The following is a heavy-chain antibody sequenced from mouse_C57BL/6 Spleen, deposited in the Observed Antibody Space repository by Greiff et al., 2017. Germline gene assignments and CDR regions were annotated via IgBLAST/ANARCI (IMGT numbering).Heavy chain of an antibody. Sequence: EVQLQQSGPELVKPGASVKISCKASGYSFTGYYMNWVKQSPEKSLEWIGEINPSTGGTTYNQKFKAKATLTVDKSSSTAYMQLKSLTSEDSAVYCCARSGGSSYGYFDVWGTGTTVTVSS. CDR2: INPSTGGT. CDR1: GYSFTGYY. J-gene: IGHJ1*03. V-gene: IGHV1-42*01. D-gene: IGHD1-1*01. CDR3: ARSGGSSYGYFDV.